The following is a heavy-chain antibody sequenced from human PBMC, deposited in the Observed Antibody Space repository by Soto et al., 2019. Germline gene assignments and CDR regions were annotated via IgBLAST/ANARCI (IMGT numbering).Heavy chain of an antibody. Sequence: ASVKVSCKASGYTFSNFAMHWVRQAPGQRLEWMGWINPGNWNTKYAQKFQGRVTITRDKSASTAYMELSSLRSEDTAVYYCAAGLRTCSGGSCYSSYYYYGMDVWAQRTTVTVSS. V-gene: IGHV1-3*01. CDR2: INPGNWNT. CDR1: GYTFSNFA. CDR3: AAGLRTCSGGSCYSSYYYYGMDV. D-gene: IGHD2-15*01. J-gene: IGHJ6*02.